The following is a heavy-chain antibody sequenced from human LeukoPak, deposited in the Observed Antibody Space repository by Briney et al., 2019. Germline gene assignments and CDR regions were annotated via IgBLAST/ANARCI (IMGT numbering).Heavy chain of an antibody. CDR3: ARDNVLRFADDFDI. CDR2: ISAYNSYT. CDR1: GYTFTIYG. V-gene: IGHV1-18*01. J-gene: IGHJ3*02. D-gene: IGHD3-3*01. Sequence: ASVKVSCKSSGYTFTIYGISWVRQAPGQGLGWMGWISAYNSYTNYAQKLQGRVTMTTDTSTSTAYMELRSLRSDDTAVYYCARDNVLRFADDFDIWGQGTMVTVSS.